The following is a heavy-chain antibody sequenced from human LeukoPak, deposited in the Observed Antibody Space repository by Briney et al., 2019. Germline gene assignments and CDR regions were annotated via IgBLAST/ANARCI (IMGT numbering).Heavy chain of an antibody. J-gene: IGHJ4*02. V-gene: IGHV1-3*01. CDR3: ARLSYGGNWGGY. D-gene: IGHD4-23*01. Sequence: ASVNVSCKASGYTFTRYAMHWVRQAPGQRLEWMGWINAGNGNRRYSQKFQGRVTITRDTSASTAYMELSSLRFEDTAVYYCARLSYGGNWGGYWGQGTLVTVSS. CDR2: INAGNGNR. CDR1: GYTFTRYA.